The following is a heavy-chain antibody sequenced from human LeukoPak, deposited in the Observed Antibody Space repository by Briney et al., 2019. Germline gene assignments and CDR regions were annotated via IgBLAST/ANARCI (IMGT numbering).Heavy chain of an antibody. Sequence: ASVKVSCKASGYTFTSYGISWVRQAPGQGLEWMGWISAYNGNTNYAQKLQGRVTMTTDTTTSTAYMELRSLRSDDTAVYYRARAPMTTVIRNWFDPWGQGTLVTVSS. V-gene: IGHV1-18*01. CDR1: GYTFTSYG. CDR2: ISAYNGNT. D-gene: IGHD4-11*01. CDR3: ARAPMTTVIRNWFDP. J-gene: IGHJ5*02.